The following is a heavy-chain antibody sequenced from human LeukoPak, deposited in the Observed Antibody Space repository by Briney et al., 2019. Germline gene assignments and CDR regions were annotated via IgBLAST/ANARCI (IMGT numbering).Heavy chain of an antibody. CDR3: ARRYYYGSGSYLGFVGETNSPDAFDI. V-gene: IGHV4-59*08. CDR1: GGSISSYY. D-gene: IGHD3-10*01. Sequence: SETLSLTCTVSGGSISSYYWSWIRQPPGKGLEWIGYIYYSGSTNYNPSLKSRGTISVDTSKNQFSLKLSSVTAADTAVYYCARRYYYGSGSYLGFVGETNSPDAFDIWGQGTMVTVSS. CDR2: IYYSGST. J-gene: IGHJ3*02.